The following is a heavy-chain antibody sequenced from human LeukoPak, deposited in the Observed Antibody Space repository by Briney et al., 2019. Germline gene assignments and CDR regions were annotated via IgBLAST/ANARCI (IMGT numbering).Heavy chain of an antibody. Sequence: PGGSLRLSCAASGFTFSSYAMSWVRQAPGKGLEWVSYISSSGSTIYYADSVKGRFTISRDNAKNSLYLQMNSLRAEDTAVYYCARDQYDFWSGYLPPENYYYYGMDVWGQGTTVTVSS. CDR1: GFTFSSYA. CDR3: ARDQYDFWSGYLPPENYYYYGMDV. V-gene: IGHV3-48*04. J-gene: IGHJ6*02. CDR2: ISSSGSTI. D-gene: IGHD3-3*01.